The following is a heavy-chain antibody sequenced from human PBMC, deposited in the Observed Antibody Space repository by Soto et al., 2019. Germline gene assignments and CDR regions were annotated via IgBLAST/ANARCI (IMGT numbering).Heavy chain of an antibody. CDR2: ISGSGGST. V-gene: IGHV3-23*01. Sequence: GGSLRLSCAASGFTFSTYAMSWVRQAPGKGLEWVSTISGSGGSTYYSDSVKGRFTISRDNSKNTLYLQMNSLRAEDMAVYYCAKVGVPLAVAVRYYFDCWGQGTLVTVSS. CDR1: GFTFSTYA. J-gene: IGHJ4*02. CDR3: AKVGVPLAVAVRYYFDC. D-gene: IGHD6-19*01.